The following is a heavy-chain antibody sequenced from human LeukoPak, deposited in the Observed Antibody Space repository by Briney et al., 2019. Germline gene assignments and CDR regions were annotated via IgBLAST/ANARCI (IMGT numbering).Heavy chain of an antibody. D-gene: IGHD2-2*01. V-gene: IGHV1-69*02. CDR3: ASTQVVPAALDY. CDR1: GGTFSSYT. J-gene: IGHJ4*02. CDR2: TIPILGIA. Sequence: SVKVSCKASGGTFSSYTISWVRQAPGQGLEWMGRTIPILGIANYAQKFQGRVTITADKSTSTAYMELSSLRSEDTAVYYCASTQVVPAALDYWGQGTLVTVSS.